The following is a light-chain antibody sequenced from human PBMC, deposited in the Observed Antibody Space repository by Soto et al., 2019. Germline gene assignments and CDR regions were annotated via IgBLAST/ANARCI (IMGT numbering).Light chain of an antibody. V-gene: IGKV3-15*01. CDR3: QQLNSYPLT. Sequence: EIVMMQSPATLSVSPGERATLSCRASQSVSSNLAWYQQKPGQAPRLLIYGASTRATGIPARFSGSGSGTEFTLTISSLQSEDFATYYCQQLNSYPLTFGQGTRLEIK. J-gene: IGKJ5*01. CDR2: GAS. CDR1: QSVSSN.